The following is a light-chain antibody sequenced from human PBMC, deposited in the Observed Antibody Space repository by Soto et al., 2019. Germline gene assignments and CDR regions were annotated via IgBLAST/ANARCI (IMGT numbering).Light chain of an antibody. CDR3: SSHTSGNTRV. Sequence: QSALTQPASVSGSPGQSIAISCTGTSSDVGGYDYVSWYQQQPDKAPKRMIYEVTKRPSGVSNRFSGSKSGNTASLTISGLQAEDEADYYCSSHTSGNTRVFGTGTKLTVL. V-gene: IGLV2-14*01. CDR1: SSDVGGYDY. CDR2: EVT. J-gene: IGLJ1*01.